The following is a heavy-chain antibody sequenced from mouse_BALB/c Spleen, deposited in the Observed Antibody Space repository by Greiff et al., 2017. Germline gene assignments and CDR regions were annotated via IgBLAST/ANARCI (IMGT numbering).Heavy chain of an antibody. Sequence: EVKLQQSGPGLVKPSQSLSLTCSVTGYSITSGYYWNWIRQFPGNKLEWMGYISYDGSNNYNPSLKNRISITRDTSKHQFFLKLNYVTTEDTATYYCARPLDYYGSSWFAYWGQGTLVTVSA. J-gene: IGHJ3*01. V-gene: IGHV3-6*02. CDR1: GYSITSGYY. D-gene: IGHD1-1*01. CDR2: ISYDGSN. CDR3: ARPLDYYGSSWFAY.